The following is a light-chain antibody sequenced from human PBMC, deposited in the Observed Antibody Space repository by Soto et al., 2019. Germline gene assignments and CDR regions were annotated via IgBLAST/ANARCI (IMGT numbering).Light chain of an antibody. CDR2: GAS. V-gene: IGKV3-20*01. J-gene: IGKJ1*01. CDR3: QPYGSSPRT. Sequence: EIVLTQSPGTLFLSPGERATLSCRASQSVSSSYLAWYQQKPGQAPRLLIYGASSWANGIPDRFSGSGSGTDFTLTISRLEPKDFAVSYCQPYGSSPRTFGKGTKVEIK. CDR1: QSVSSSY.